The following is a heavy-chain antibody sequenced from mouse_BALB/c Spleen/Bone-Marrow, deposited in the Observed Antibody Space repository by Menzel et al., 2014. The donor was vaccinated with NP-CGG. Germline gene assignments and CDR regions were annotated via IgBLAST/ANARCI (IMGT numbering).Heavy chain of an antibody. V-gene: IGHV1S127*01. CDR3: TIYYRSFAY. CDR1: GYTFTSYW. CDR2: IDPSDSYT. Sequence: QVQLQQPGAELVKPGASVKMSCKASGYTFTSYWMHWVKQRPGQGLEWIGVIDPSDSYTSYNQKFKGKATLTVDTSSSTAHMQLSSLTSEDSAVYYCTIYYRSFAYWGQGTLVTVSA. J-gene: IGHJ3*01. D-gene: IGHD2-14*01.